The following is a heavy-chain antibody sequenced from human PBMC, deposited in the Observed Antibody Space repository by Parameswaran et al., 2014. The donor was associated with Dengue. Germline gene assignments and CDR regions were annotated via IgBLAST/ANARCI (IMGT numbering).Heavy chain of an antibody. CDR2: IYHSGST. D-gene: IGHD3-9*01. CDR3: ARYDILTDLNWYFDL. J-gene: IGHJ2*01. V-gene: IGHV4-4*02. Sequence: RWIRQPPGKGLEWIGEIYHSGSTNYNPSLKSRVTISVDKSKNLFSLNLTSVTAADTAIYYCARYDILTDLNWYFDLWGRGTLVTVSS.